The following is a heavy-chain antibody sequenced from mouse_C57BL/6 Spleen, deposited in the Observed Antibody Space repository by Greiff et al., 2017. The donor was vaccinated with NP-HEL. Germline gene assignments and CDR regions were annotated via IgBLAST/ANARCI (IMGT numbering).Heavy chain of an antibody. V-gene: IGHV1-78*01. CDR2: IYPRDGST. CDR1: GYTFTDHT. CDR3: ARSEGDYLLYAMDY. Sequence: VQLQQSDAELVKPGASVKISCKASGYTFTDHTIHWMKQRPEQGLEWIGYIYPRDGSTKYNEKFKGKATMTADKSASTAYMQLNSLTSEDSAVYFCARSEGDYLLYAMDYWGQGTSVTVSS. D-gene: IGHD2-13*01. J-gene: IGHJ4*01.